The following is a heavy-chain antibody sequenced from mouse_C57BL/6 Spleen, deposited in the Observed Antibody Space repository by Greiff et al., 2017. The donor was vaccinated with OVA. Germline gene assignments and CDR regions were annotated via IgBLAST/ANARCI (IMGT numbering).Heavy chain of an antibody. D-gene: IGHD1-1*01. CDR3: ARSDYGRAMDY. Sequence: QVQLQQPGAELVKPGASVKLSCKASGYTFTSYWMHWVKQRPGQGLEWIGMIHPNSGSTKYNEKFKSKATLTVDKSSSTAYMQLRSLTSEDSAVXYCARSDYGRAMDYWGQGTSVTFSS. V-gene: IGHV1-64*01. J-gene: IGHJ4*01. CDR2: IHPNSGST. CDR1: GYTFTSYW.